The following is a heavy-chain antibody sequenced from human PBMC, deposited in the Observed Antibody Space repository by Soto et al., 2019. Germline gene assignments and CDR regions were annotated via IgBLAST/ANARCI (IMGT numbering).Heavy chain of an antibody. CDR1: GFTFSSYA. CDR3: ARGIRGYSYGSLDY. Sequence: QVQLVESGGGVVQPGRSLRLSCAASGFTFSSYAMHWVRQAPGKGLEWVAVISYDGSNKCYADSVKGRFTISRDNSKNTLYLQMNSLRAEDTAVYYCARGIRGYSYGSLDYWGQGTLVTVSS. CDR2: ISYDGSNK. D-gene: IGHD5-18*01. J-gene: IGHJ4*02. V-gene: IGHV3-30-3*01.